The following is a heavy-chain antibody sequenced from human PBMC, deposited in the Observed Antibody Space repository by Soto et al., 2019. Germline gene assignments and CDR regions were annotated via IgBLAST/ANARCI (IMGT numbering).Heavy chain of an antibody. Sequence: QDQLVQSGAEVKKPGSSVKVSCKASGGTFSSHTFSWVRQAPGQGLEWMGRIIPALGTATYAQKFQGRITITADESPTTVYMELNSLRSEDTAVYYCARPDFGDYWYFALWGRGTLVTVSS. J-gene: IGHJ2*01. CDR2: IIPALGTA. D-gene: IGHD4-17*01. CDR3: ARPDFGDYWYFAL. V-gene: IGHV1-69*08. CDR1: GGTFSSHT.